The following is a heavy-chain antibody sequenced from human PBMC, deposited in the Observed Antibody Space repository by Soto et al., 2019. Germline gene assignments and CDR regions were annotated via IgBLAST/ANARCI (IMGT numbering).Heavy chain of an antibody. J-gene: IGHJ4*02. CDR3: AHANNCAYRTPYYVDY. V-gene: IGHV2-5*01. CDR2: IYGNDDQ. CDR1: GFSLNTSGVG. D-gene: IGHD1-20*01. Sequence: QITLKESGPTPVKPTQTLTLTCTFSGFSLNTSGVGVGWVRQPPGKALEWLALIYGNDDQRYNLFLKNSLTITKDTSRDQVVLTMAHMDPVDTATYCCAHANNCAYRTPYYVDYWGQGTLVTVS.